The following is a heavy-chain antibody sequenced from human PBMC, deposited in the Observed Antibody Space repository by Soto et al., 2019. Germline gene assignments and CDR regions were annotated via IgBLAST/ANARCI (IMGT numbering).Heavy chain of an antibody. CDR3: ASPWECSGGSCYGMDV. J-gene: IGHJ6*02. CDR1: GYSFTSYW. V-gene: IGHV5-10-1*01. CDR2: IDPSDSYT. D-gene: IGHD2-15*01. Sequence: GESLKISRKGSGYSFTSYWISWVRQMPGKGLEWMGRIDPSDSYTNYCPSFQGHVTISADKSISTAYLQWSSLEASDTAMYYCASPWECSGGSCYGMDVWGQGTTVTV.